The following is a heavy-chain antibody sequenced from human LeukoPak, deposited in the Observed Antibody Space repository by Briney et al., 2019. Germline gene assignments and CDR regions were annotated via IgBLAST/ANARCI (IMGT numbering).Heavy chain of an antibody. J-gene: IGHJ6*02. Sequence: SETLSLTCTVSGGSISSYYWSWIRQPPGKGLEWIGYIYYSGSTNYNPSLKSRVTISVDTSKNQFSLKLSSVTAADTAVYYCARVLKYYYYYYGMDVWGQGTTVTVSS. CDR1: GGSISSYY. CDR3: ARVLKYYYYYYGMDV. CDR2: IYYSGST. D-gene: IGHD3-9*01. V-gene: IGHV4-59*01.